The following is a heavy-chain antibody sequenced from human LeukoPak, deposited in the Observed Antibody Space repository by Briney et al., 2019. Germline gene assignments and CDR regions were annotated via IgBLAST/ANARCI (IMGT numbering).Heavy chain of an antibody. CDR2: IIPIFGTA. D-gene: IGHD3-10*01. J-gene: IGHJ6*03. Sequence: SVKVSCKASGGTFSSYAISWVRQAPGQGLEWMGGIIPIFGTANYAQKFQGRVTITADESTSTAYMELSSLRSEDTAVYYCAGTLWFGELPYYYYMDVWGKGTTVTISS. V-gene: IGHV1-69*13. CDR1: GGTFSSYA. CDR3: AGTLWFGELPYYYYMDV.